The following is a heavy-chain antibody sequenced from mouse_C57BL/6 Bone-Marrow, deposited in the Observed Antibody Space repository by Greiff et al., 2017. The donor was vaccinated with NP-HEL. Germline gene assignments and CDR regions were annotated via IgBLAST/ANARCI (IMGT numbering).Heavy chain of an antibody. Sequence: EVQRVESGGDLVKPGGSLKLSCAASGFTFSSYGMSWVRQTPDKRLEWVATISSGGSYTYYPDSVKGRFTISRDNAKNTLYLQMSSLKSEDTAMYYCARHALSHYGSSYYFDYWGQGTTLTVSS. V-gene: IGHV5-6*01. D-gene: IGHD1-1*01. CDR1: GFTFSSYG. CDR3: ARHALSHYGSSYYFDY. CDR2: ISSGGSYT. J-gene: IGHJ2*01.